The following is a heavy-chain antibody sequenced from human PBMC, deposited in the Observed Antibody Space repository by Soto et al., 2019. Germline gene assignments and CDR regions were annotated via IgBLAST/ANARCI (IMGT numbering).Heavy chain of an antibody. CDR1: GFTFSSYG. V-gene: IGHV3-30*18. CDR2: ISYDGSNT. D-gene: IGHD1-26*01. J-gene: IGHJ4*02. CDR3: AKEGGLSGSYYISSSYYFDY. Sequence: PGGSLRLSCVAPGFTFSSYGMHWVRQAPGKGLEWVATISYDGSNTYYADSVKGRFTISRDNSKNTLYLQMNSLRAEDTSVYYCAKEGGLSGSYYISSSYYFDYWGQGTLVTVSS.